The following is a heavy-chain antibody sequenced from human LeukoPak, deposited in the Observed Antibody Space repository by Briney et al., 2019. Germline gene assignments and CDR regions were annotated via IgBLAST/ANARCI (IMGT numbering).Heavy chain of an antibody. Sequence: ASVKVSCKASGYTFTGYYMYWVRQAPGQGLEWMGRINPNSGGPNYAQKFQGRVTMTRDTSISTACMELSRLRSDDTAVYYCARALNPYTVTTPHDYWGQGTLVTVSS. CDR2: INPNSGGP. D-gene: IGHD4-17*01. CDR3: ARALNPYTVTTPHDY. V-gene: IGHV1-2*06. CDR1: GYTFTGYY. J-gene: IGHJ4*02.